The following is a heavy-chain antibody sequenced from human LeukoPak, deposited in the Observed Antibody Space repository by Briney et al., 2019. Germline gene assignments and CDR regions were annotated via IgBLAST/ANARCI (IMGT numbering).Heavy chain of an antibody. J-gene: IGHJ4*02. D-gene: IGHD3-3*01. CDR1: GFTFSTYA. CDR2: ISGSAGST. V-gene: IGHV3-23*01. CDR3: AKGHEETILRFLEWTREGDY. Sequence: GGSLRLSCAASGFTFSTYAMSWVRQAPGKGLEWVSAISGSAGSTNYADSVKGRFTISRDNSKNTLHLQMNGLRVDDTAVYYCAKGHEETILRFLEWTREGDYWGQGTLVTVSS.